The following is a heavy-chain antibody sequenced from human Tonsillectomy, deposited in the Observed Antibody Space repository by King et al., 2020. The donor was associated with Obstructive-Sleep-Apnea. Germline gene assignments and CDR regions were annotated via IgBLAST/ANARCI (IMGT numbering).Heavy chain of an antibody. Sequence: QLVQSGAEVKKPGESLKISCKGSGYSFPSYWIGWVRQMPGKGLEWMGIIYPGDSDIRYSPSFQGQVTISADKSISTAYLQWSSLKAADTAMYYCARLHYCSGCNCYPDYWGQGTLVTVSS. D-gene: IGHD2-15*01. J-gene: IGHJ4*02. V-gene: IGHV5-51*01. CDR3: ARLHYCSGCNCYPDY. CDR2: IYPGDSDI. CDR1: GYSFPSYW.